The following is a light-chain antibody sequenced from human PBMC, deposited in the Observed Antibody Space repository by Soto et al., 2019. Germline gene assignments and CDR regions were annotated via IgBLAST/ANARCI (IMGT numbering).Light chain of an antibody. CDR3: PQYNVWPLT. Sequence: EIVLTQSPATLSVSPGERATLSCRASQSVSSNLAWYQQKPGQTPKLLIYVASTRATGIPARFSGSGSGTEFTLTISSQQSEDFAVYYCPQYNVWPLTFGGGTKVEFK. J-gene: IGKJ4*01. CDR2: VAS. V-gene: IGKV3-15*01. CDR1: QSVSSN.